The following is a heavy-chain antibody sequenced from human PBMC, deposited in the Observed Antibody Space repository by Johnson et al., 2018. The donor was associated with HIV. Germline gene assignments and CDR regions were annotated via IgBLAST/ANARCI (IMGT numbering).Heavy chain of an antibody. CDR2: IYSDGTT. CDR3: ARPTGWLRAFDI. J-gene: IGHJ3*02. V-gene: IGHV3-66*02. CDR1: AFSVSSNY. D-gene: IGHD2-15*01. Sequence: VQLVESGGGLVQPGGSLRLSCAVSAFSVSSNYMSWVRQAPGKGLEWVSVIYSDGTTYYADSVKGRFPISRDTSKNPLYLQMNNLRPDDTAVYDCARPTGWLRAFDIWGQGTMVTVSS.